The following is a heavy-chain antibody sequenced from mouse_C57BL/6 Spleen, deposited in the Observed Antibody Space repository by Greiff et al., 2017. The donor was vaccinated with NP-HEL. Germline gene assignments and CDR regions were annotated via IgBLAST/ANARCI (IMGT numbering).Heavy chain of an antibody. CDR3: ANGYDRAMDY. CDR1: GYTFTSYW. CDR2: IDPSDSYT. Sequence: QVHVKQPGAELVRPGTSVKLSCKASGYTFTSYWMHWVKQRPGQGLEWIGVIDPSDSYTKYNQKFKGQATLTVDTSTSTAYMQLSRMTSEGSAYYYCANGYDRAMDYWGQGTSVTVSS. V-gene: IGHV1-59*01. D-gene: IGHD2-2*01. J-gene: IGHJ4*01.